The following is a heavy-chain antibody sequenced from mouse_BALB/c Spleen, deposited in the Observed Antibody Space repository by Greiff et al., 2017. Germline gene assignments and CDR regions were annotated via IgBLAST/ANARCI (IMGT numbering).Heavy chain of an antibody. CDR1: GYTFTSYW. CDR3: AREGYGSSYGSY. V-gene: IGHV1-87*01. J-gene: IGHJ3*01. CDR2: IYPGDGDT. D-gene: IGHD1-1*01. Sequence: QVQLQQSGAELARPGASVKLSCKASGYTFTSYWMQWVKQRPGQGLEWIGAIYPGDGDTRYTQKFKGKATLTADKSSSTAYMQLSSLASEDSAVYYCAREGYGSSYGSYWGQGTLVTVSA.